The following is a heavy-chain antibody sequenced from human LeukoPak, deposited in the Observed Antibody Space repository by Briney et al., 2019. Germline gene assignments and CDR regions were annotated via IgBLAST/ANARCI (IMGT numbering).Heavy chain of an antibody. V-gene: IGHV1-8*01. Sequence: ASVKVSCKASGYTFTSYDINWVRQATGQGLEWMGWMNPNSGNTGYAQKFQGRVTMTRNTSISTAYMELSRLRSEDTAVYYCARGDRYYSTSYDWGQGTTVTVSS. J-gene: IGHJ6*02. CDR3: ARGDRYYSTSYD. CDR2: MNPNSGNT. D-gene: IGHD6-6*01. CDR1: GYTFTSYD.